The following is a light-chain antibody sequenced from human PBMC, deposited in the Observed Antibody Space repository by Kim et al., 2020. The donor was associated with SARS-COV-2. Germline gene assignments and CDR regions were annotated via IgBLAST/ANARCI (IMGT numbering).Light chain of an antibody. J-gene: IGKJ1*01. CDR2: DAS. V-gene: IGKV3-15*01. CDR3: QQYNKWPLT. CDR1: HRVIGN. Sequence: VCPWGKATPSCGARHRVIGNLAWDQRKPGHAPTLLIYDASTRATVVPARFSGSGSGTQFALTISSLQSEDIAVYYCQQYNKWPLTFGQGTTVEIK.